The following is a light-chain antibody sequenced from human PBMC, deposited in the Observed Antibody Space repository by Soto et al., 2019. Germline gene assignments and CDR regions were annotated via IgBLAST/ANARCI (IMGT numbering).Light chain of an antibody. J-gene: IGKJ1*01. CDR3: QKYNNWPPWT. CDR2: GAS. Sequence: EIVMTQSPATLSVSPGERTTLSCRSSQSVSSNLAWYQQKPGQAPRLLIYGASTRATGIPARFSGSGCGREFTLTISSLQSADLAVYYCQKYNNWPPWTFGQGTKVDI. CDR1: QSVSSN. V-gene: IGKV3-15*01.